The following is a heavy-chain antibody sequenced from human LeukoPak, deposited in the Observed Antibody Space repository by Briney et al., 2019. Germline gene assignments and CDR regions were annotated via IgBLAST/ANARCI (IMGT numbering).Heavy chain of an antibody. CDR3: ARDREGGSGRYYYYYMDV. CDR2: IYTSGST. Sequence: KTSQTLSLTCTVSGGSISSGSYFWSWIRQPAGKGLEWIGRIYTSGSTNYNPPLKSRVTISVDTSTNQFSLKLSSVTAADTAVYYCARDREGGSGRYYYYYMDVWGKGTTVTVSS. CDR1: GGSISSGSYF. J-gene: IGHJ6*03. V-gene: IGHV4-61*02. D-gene: IGHD3-10*01.